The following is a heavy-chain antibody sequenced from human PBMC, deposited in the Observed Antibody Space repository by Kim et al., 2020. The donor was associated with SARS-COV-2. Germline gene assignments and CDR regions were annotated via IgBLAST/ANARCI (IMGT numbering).Heavy chain of an antibody. CDR2: ISYDGSNK. D-gene: IGHD1-26*01. J-gene: IGHJ4*02. CDR1: GFTFSSYG. Sequence: GGSLRLSCAASGFTFSSYGMHWVRQAPGKGLEWVAGISYDGSNKYYADSVKGRFTISRDNPKKTLYLQLNSLRVEDTAIYYCSREVGNKYYCDNWGQGTRDTVSS. CDR3: SREVGNKYYCDN. V-gene: IGHV3-30*03.